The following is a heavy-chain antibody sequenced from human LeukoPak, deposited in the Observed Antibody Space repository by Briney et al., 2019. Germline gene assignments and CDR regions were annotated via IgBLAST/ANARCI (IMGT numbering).Heavy chain of an antibody. CDR1: GGSFSGYY. Sequence: SETLSLTCAVYGGSFSGYYWSWIRQPPGKGLEWIGEINHSGSTNYNPSLKSRVTISVDTSKNQFSLKLSSVTAADTAVYYCARVEDIAVAAVGYWGQGTLVTVSS. D-gene: IGHD6-19*01. V-gene: IGHV4-34*01. CDR2: INHSGST. CDR3: ARVEDIAVAAVGY. J-gene: IGHJ4*02.